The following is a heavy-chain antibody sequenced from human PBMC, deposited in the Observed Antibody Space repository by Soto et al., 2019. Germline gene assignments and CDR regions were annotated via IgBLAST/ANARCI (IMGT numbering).Heavy chain of an antibody. CDR3: ARDLRSRGWFDP. J-gene: IGHJ5*02. CDR2: IFSSGSA. CDR1: GGSITDYS. V-gene: IGHV4-4*07. Sequence: PSETLSLTCTVSGGSITDYSWVWIRQPAGKGLEWIGRIFSSGSASYNPSLKSRVTISLDTSKDQLSLTLSAVTAADSAVYYCARDLRSRGWFDPWGPGILVTVSS.